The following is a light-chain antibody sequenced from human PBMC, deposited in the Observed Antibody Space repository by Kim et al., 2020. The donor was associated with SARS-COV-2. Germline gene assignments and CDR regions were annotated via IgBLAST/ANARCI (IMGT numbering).Light chain of an antibody. V-gene: IGLV1-44*01. CDR3: ATWDDRLNSPV. CDR2: GYN. Sequence: GQRITISCSGSNSNLGGNLVSWYRQLPGTAPKVVLYGYNKRPPGVPDRISGSTSGTAASLAISGLRSEDDGDYYCATWDDRLNSPVFGGGTKLTVL. CDR1: NSNLGGNL. J-gene: IGLJ3*02.